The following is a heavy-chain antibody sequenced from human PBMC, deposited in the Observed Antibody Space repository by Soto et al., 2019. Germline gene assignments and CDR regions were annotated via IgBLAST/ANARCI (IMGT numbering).Heavy chain of an antibody. J-gene: IGHJ4*02. CDR3: ARFDGGWSAYYLDY. CDR2: IYNSGSI. D-gene: IGHD3-3*01. CDR1: GDSVSSGVYH. V-gene: IGHV4-31*03. Sequence: QVRLQESGPGLVKPSQTLSLTCTVSGDSVSSGVYHWSWIRQHPGKGLEWIGYIYNSGSIYYNPSLKRRATISVDTSQNQFSLKLNSVTAADTAVYYCARFDGGWSAYYLDYWGQGILVTVSS.